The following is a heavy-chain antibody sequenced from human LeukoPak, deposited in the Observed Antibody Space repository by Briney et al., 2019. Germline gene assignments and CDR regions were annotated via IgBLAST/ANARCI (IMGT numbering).Heavy chain of an antibody. CDR3: AELGITMIGGV. CDR1: GFTVSSNY. D-gene: IGHD3-10*02. J-gene: IGHJ6*04. CDR2: ISYDGSNK. Sequence: GGSLRLSCAASGFTVSSNYMSWVRQAPGKGLEWVAVISYDGSNKYYADSVKGRFTISRDNSKNTLYLQMNSLRAEDTAVYYCAELGITMIGGVWGKGTTVTISS. V-gene: IGHV3-30*18.